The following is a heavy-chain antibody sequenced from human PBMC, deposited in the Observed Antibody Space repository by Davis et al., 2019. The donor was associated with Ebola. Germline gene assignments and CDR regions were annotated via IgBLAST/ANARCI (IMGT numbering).Heavy chain of an antibody. J-gene: IGHJ4*02. CDR2: ISHDGSNK. Sequence: GESLKISCAASGFTFSSYAMHWVRQAPGKGLEWVAVISHDGSNKFYADSVKGRFTVSRDNSKNTLYLQMNSLRAEDTAVYYCAKVGRDGYKPYDYWGQGTLVTVSS. CDR3: AKVGRDGYKPYDY. V-gene: IGHV3-30-3*01. CDR1: GFTFSSYA. D-gene: IGHD5-24*01.